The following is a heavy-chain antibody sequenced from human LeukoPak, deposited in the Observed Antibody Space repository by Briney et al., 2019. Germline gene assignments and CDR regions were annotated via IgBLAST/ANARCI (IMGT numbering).Heavy chain of an antibody. Sequence: SVKVSCKASGGTFSSYAISWVRQAPGQGLEWMGRIIPILGIANYAQKFQGRVTITADKSTSTAYMELSSLRSEDAAVYYCASVHTAAAGIYYYYGMDVWGQGTTVTVSS. CDR3: ASVHTAAAGIYYYYGMDV. D-gene: IGHD6-13*01. J-gene: IGHJ6*02. V-gene: IGHV1-69*04. CDR2: IIPILGIA. CDR1: GGTFSSYA.